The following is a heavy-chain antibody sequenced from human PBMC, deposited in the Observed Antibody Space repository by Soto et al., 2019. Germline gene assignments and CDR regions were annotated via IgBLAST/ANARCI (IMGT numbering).Heavy chain of an antibody. CDR3: AKEDLPFNY. V-gene: IGHV3-23*01. CDR2: ISGSGGST. Sequence: PGGSLRLSCASSGFTFSRYDMSCVRQAPGEGLEWVSAISGSGGSTYYADSVKGRFTISRDNSKNALYLQMNSLRAEDTAVYYCAKEDLPFNYWGQGTLVTVSS. J-gene: IGHJ4*02. CDR1: GFTFSRYD.